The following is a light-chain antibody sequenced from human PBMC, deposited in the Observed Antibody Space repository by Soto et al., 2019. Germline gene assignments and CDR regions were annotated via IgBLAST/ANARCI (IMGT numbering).Light chain of an antibody. Sequence: QSVLTQPPSASGTPGQWVTISCSGSSSNVGNNHVYCYQQLPGTTPKLLINSNNEQPSGVPDRFSGSTSGTSASLIISGLRSEDEADYYCAAWDDSLSGVFGGGTKVTVL. CDR3: AAWDDSLSGV. CDR1: SSNVGNNH. CDR2: SNN. J-gene: IGLJ3*02. V-gene: IGLV1-47*02.